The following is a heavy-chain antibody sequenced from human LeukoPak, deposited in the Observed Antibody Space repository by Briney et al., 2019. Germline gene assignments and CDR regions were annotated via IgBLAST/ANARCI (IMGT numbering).Heavy chain of an antibody. D-gene: IGHD5-18*01. CDR2: ISSSGSTI. Sequence: GGSLRLSCAASGFTFSSYEVNWVRQAPGKGLEWVSYISSSGSTIYYADSVKGRFTISRDNAKNSLYLQMNSLRAEDTAVYYCARAAKIQLWVNWFDPWGQGTLVTVSS. V-gene: IGHV3-48*03. J-gene: IGHJ5*02. CDR1: GFTFSSYE. CDR3: ARAAKIQLWVNWFDP.